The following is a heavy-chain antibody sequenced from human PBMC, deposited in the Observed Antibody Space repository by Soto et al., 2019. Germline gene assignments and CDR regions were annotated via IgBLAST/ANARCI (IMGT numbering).Heavy chain of an antibody. D-gene: IGHD3-22*01. J-gene: IGHJ6*02. CDR1: GGSGGSFSGYY. CDR2: INHSGST. CDR3: ARHNYDSSGYSHYYYGMDV. V-gene: IGHV4-34*01. Sequence: QVQLQQWGAGLLKPSETLSLTCAVYGGSGGSFSGYYWSWIRQPPGKGLEWIGEINHSGSTNYNPPLKSRVNRSVDTSKNQFSLNLSSVTAADTAVYYCARHNYDSSGYSHYYYGMDVWGQGTTVTVSS.